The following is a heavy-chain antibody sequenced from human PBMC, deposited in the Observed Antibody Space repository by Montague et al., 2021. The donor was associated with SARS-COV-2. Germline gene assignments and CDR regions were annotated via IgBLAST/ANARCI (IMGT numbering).Heavy chain of an antibody. CDR2: IFWDDEK. J-gene: IGHJ4*02. CDR3: AHQYYDYVWGSYRPDYFDY. V-gene: IGHV2-5*02. CDR1: GFSLSTGGVG. D-gene: IGHD3-16*02. Sequence: PALVKPTQTLTLTCSFSGFSLSTGGVGVDWIRRSPGKGLEWLGVIFWDDEKRYNPTLKTRLTISKGTSQNQVVITLTDMGPADTATYFCAHQYYDYVWGSYRPDYFDYWGQGTLVTVSS.